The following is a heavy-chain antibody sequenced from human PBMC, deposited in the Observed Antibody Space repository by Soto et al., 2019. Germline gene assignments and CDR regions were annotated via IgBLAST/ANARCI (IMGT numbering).Heavy chain of an antibody. CDR2: ISAYNGNT. CDR1: GYTFTSYV. CDR3: ASGAVAGTYYYYYGMDV. V-gene: IGHV1-18*01. D-gene: IGHD6-19*01. Sequence: VSCKASGYTFTSYVISWVRQAPGQGLEWMGWISAYNGNTNYAQKLQGRVTMTTDTSTSTAYMELRSLRSDDTAVYYCASGAVAGTYYYYYGMDVWGQGTTVTVSS. J-gene: IGHJ6*02.